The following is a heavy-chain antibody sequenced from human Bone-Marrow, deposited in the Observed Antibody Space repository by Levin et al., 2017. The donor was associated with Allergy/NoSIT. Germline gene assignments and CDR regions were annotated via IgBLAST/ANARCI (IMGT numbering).Heavy chain of an antibody. D-gene: IGHD1-1*01. CDR3: ARAPDYLAERSLTN. CDR2: ISGSSNYI. J-gene: IGHJ4*02. V-gene: IGHV3-21*01. CDR1: GFTFSSYT. Sequence: GESLKISCAASGFTFSSYTMNWVRQAPGKGLEWVSSISGSSNYIYYADSLKGRFTISRDNAKNSLYLHMNSLRGEDTAVYYCARAPDYLAERSLTNWGQGTLVTVSS.